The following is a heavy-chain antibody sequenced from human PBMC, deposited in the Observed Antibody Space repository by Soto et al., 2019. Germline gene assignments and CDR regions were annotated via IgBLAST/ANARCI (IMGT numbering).Heavy chain of an antibody. Sequence: PGGSLRLSCSASGFTFSSYAMHWVRQAPGKGLEYVSAISSNGGSTYYADSVKGRFTISRDNSKNTLYLQMSSLRAEDTAVYYCVKDPCFYCSSTSCPLCYYGMDVWGQGTTVTVSS. CDR1: GFTFSSYA. D-gene: IGHD2-2*01. CDR3: VKDPCFYCSSTSCPLCYYGMDV. CDR2: ISSNGGST. J-gene: IGHJ6*02. V-gene: IGHV3-64D*06.